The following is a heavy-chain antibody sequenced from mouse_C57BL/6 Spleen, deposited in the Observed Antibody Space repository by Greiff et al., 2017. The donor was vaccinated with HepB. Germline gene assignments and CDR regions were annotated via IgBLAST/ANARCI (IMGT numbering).Heavy chain of an antibody. CDR3: ARDGGRGYFDY. J-gene: IGHJ2*01. CDR2: SRNKANDYTT. D-gene: IGHD6-1*01. CDR1: GFTFSDFY. V-gene: IGHV7-1*01. Sequence: EVQVVESGGGLVQSGRSLRLSCATSGFTFSDFYMEWVRQAPGKGLEWIAASRNKANDYTTEYSASVKGRFIVSRDTSQSILYLQMNALRAEDTAIYYCARDGGRGYFDYWGQGTTLTVSS.